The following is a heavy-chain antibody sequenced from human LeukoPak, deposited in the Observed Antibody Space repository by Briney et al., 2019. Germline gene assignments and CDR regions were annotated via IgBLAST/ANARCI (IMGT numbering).Heavy chain of an antibody. D-gene: IGHD2-15*01. J-gene: IGHJ4*02. V-gene: IGHV1-2*02. CDR3: ARLGYCSGGSCYGDDY. CDR2: NPNSGGT. Sequence: NPNSGGTNYAQKFQGRVTMTRDTSISTAYMELSRLRSDDTAVYYCARLGYCSGGSCYGDDYWGQGTLVTVSS.